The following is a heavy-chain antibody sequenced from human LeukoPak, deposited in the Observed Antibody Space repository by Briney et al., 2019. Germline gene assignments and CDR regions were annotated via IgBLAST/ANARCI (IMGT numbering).Heavy chain of an antibody. Sequence: GASVKVSCKASGYTFTSYDIHWVRQATGQGLEWMGWMNPNSGNTGYAQKFQGRVTMTRNTSISTAYMELSSLRSEAPAVYYCARKIRLRYFDWLLRLYFDYWGQGTLVTVSS. V-gene: IGHV1-8*01. CDR2: MNPNSGNT. CDR3: ARKIRLRYFDWLLRLYFDY. CDR1: GYTFTSYD. D-gene: IGHD3-9*01. J-gene: IGHJ4*02.